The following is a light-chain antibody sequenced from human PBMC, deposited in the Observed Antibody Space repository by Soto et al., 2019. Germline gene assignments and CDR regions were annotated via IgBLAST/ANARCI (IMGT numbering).Light chain of an antibody. CDR2: EVS. V-gene: IGLV2-14*01. CDR3: NSHTSSNTRV. J-gene: IGLJ1*01. Sequence: QSVVTXPASVSGSPGQSITISCTGTSSDVGGYNHVSWYQHHPGKAPKLMIYEVSNRPSGVSNRFSGSKSGNTASLTISGLQADDEADYYCNSHTSSNTRVFGTGTKVTVL. CDR1: SSDVGGYNH.